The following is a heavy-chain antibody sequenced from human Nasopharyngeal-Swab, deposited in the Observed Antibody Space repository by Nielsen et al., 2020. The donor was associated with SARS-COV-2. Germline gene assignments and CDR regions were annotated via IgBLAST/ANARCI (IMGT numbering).Heavy chain of an antibody. D-gene: IGHD3-22*01. CDR1: GFTFSSYA. CDR3: AGTPNYYDSSGYRDY. CDR2: ISYDGSNK. J-gene: IGHJ4*02. V-gene: IGHV3-30*04. Sequence: GESLKISCAASGFTFSSYAMHWVRQAPGKGLEWVAVISYDGSNKYYADSVKGRFTISRDNSKNTLYLQMNSLRVEDTAVYYCAGTPNYYDSSGYRDYWGQGTLVTVSS.